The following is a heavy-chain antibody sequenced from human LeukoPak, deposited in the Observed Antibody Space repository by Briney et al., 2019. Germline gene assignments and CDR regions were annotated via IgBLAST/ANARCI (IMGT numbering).Heavy chain of an antibody. CDR3: AKSWAIQGSGEAY. Sequence: GGSLRLSCAASGFTFSSYAMSWVRQAPGKGLEWVSAISGSGGSTYYADSVKGRFTISRDNSKNTLYLQMNSLRAEGTAVYYCAKSWAIQGSGEAYWGQGTLVTVPS. V-gene: IGHV3-23*01. CDR2: ISGSGGST. CDR1: GFTFSSYA. J-gene: IGHJ4*02. D-gene: IGHD6-19*01.